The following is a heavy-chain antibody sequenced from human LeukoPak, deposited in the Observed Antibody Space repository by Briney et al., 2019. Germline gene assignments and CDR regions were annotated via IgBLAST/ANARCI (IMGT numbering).Heavy chain of an antibody. J-gene: IGHJ4*02. CDR3: AKDPSGSGAYRFDY. CDR2: INWNGGNT. CDR1: GFTFGDYG. Sequence: GGSLRLSCAASGFTFGDYGMSWVRHAPGKGLEWVSSINWNGGNTAYADSVKGRFTISRDTAKDSLYLQMNSLRAEDTAVYYCAKDPSGSGAYRFDYWGQGTLVTVSS. V-gene: IGHV3-20*04. D-gene: IGHD1-26*01.